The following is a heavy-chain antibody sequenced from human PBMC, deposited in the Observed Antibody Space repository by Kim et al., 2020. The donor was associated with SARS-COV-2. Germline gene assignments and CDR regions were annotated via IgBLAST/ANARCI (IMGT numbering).Heavy chain of an antibody. J-gene: IGHJ4*02. D-gene: IGHD3-10*01. Sequence: SETLSLTCAVSGGSISSNWWSWVRQPPGKGLEWIGEIYHSGNTNYNPSLKGRVTISVDKSKNQFSLRLNYVTAADTALYYCARGYGSGSSSDFFDYWGQG. CDR2: IYHSGNT. CDR3: ARGYGSGSSSDFFDY. CDR1: GGSISSNW. V-gene: IGHV4-4*02.